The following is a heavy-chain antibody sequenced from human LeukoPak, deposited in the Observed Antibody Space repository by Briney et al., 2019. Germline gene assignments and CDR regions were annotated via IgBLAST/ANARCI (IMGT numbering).Heavy chain of an antibody. D-gene: IGHD2-15*01. Sequence: GGSLRLSCAASGFTFSNAWMSWVRQAPGKGLEWVGRIKSKTDGETTDYAAPVKGRFTISRDDSKNTLYLQMNSLRAEDTAVYYCARYCSGGRCYSGLDPWGQGALVTVSS. CDR3: ARYCSGGRCYSGLDP. V-gene: IGHV3-15*01. CDR2: IKSKTDGETT. J-gene: IGHJ5*02. CDR1: GFTFSNAW.